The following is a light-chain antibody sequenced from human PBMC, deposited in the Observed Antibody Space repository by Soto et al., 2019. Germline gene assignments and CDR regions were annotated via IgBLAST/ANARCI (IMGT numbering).Light chain of an antibody. CDR1: SSDVGGYNY. V-gene: IGLV2-14*01. CDR3: SSYTSSNTLVV. Sequence: QSVLTQPASVSGSPGQSITISCAGTSSDVGGYNYVSWYQQYPGKAPKLMIYDVTNRPSGVSNRFSGSESGNTASLTISGLQAEDEADYYCSSYTSSNTLVVFGGGTKLTVL. J-gene: IGLJ3*02. CDR2: DVT.